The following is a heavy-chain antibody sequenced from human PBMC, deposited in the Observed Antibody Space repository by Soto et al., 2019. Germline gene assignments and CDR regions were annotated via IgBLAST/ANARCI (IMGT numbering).Heavy chain of an antibody. J-gene: IGHJ4*02. CDR1: GGSISSGGYY. V-gene: IGHV4-31*03. Sequence: LSLTCTVSGGSISSGGYYWSWIRQHPGKGLEWIGHIYHSGSTYYNPSLKSRVTISVDTSKNQFSLKLSSVTAADTAVYYCARVAGTITMVRGRFDHDYWGQGTLVTVSS. D-gene: IGHD3-10*01. CDR2: IYHSGST. CDR3: ARVAGTITMVRGRFDHDY.